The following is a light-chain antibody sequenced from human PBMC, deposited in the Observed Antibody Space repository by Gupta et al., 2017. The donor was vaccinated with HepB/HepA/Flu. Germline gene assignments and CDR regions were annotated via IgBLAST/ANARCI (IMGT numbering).Light chain of an antibody. CDR3: QQHGSSSRST. J-gene: IGKJ3*01. CDR2: GAS. Sequence: EIVLTQSPGTLSLSPGERATLSCRASQSVSSSYLSWYQQKPGQAPRLLIYGASSRATGIPDRFIGSGSGTDFTLTISSLEPEDFAVYYCQQHGSSSRSTFGTGTKVDIK. CDR1: QSVSSSY. V-gene: IGKV3-20*01.